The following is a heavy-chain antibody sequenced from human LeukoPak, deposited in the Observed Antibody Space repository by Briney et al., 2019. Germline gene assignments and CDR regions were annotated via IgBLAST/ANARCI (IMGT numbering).Heavy chain of an antibody. J-gene: IGHJ6*03. V-gene: IGHV4-31*03. CDR3: ARVMKRTTLTYYYYMDV. D-gene: IGHD1-14*01. Sequence: SETLSLTCTVSGGSISSGGYYWSWIRQHPGKGLEWIGYIYYSGSTYHNPSLKSRVTISVDTSKNQFSLKLSSVTAADTAVYYCARVMKRTTLTYYYYMDVWGKGTTVTVSS. CDR1: GGSISSGGYY. CDR2: IYYSGST.